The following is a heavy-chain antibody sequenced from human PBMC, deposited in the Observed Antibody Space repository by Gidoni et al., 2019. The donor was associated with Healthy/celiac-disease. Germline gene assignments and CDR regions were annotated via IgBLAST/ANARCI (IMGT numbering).Heavy chain of an antibody. D-gene: IGHD1-26*01. CDR3: AKGVGATIYFDY. J-gene: IGHJ4*02. CDR1: GLTFDDYA. CDR2: ISWNSGSI. Sequence: EVQLVESGGGLVQPGRSLRLSCAASGLTFDDYAMHWVRQAPGKGLEWVSGISWNSGSIGYADSVKGRFTISRDNAKNSLYLQMNSLRAEDTALYYCAKGVGATIYFDYWGQGTLVTVSS. V-gene: IGHV3-9*01.